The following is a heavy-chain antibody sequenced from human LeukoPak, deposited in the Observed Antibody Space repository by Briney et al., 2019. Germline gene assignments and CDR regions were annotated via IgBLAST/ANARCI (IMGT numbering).Heavy chain of an antibody. V-gene: IGHV1-18*01. CDR2: ISAYNGNT. CDR3: AREVGLVGATPYNWFDP. Sequence: ASVKVSCKASGYTFTSYGISWVRQAPGQGLEWMGWISAYNGNTNYAQKLQGRVTMTTDTSTSTAHMELRSLRSDDTAVYYCAREVGLVGATPYNWFDPWGQGTLVTVSS. D-gene: IGHD1-26*01. CDR1: GYTFTSYG. J-gene: IGHJ5*02.